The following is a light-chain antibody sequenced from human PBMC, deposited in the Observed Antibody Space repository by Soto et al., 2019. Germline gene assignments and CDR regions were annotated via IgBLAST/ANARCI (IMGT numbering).Light chain of an antibody. V-gene: IGKV3-20*01. CDR2: GAS. CDR3: QQYGSSPPT. J-gene: IGKJ1*01. Sequence: EIVLTQSPGPLSLSPGEGATLSCRTSQSVSSAYLAWYQQKRGQAPRLLVYGASNRATGIPDRFSGSGSGTDFTLTISSLEPEDFAVYYCQQYGSSPPTFGQGTKVDIK. CDR1: QSVSSAY.